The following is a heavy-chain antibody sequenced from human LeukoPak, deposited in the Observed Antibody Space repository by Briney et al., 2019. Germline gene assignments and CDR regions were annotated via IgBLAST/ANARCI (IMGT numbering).Heavy chain of an antibody. CDR1: GFTFSSYG. V-gene: IGHV3-30*18. J-gene: IGHJ6*02. D-gene: IGHD5-18*01. CDR3: AKDRAVDTAMVLYYYYYGMDV. Sequence: PGGSLRLSCAASGFTFSSYGMHWVRQAPGKGLEWVAVISYDGSNKYYADSVKGRFTISRDNSKNTLYLRMNSLRAEDTAVYYCAKDRAVDTAMVLYYYYYGMDVWGQGTTVTVSS. CDR2: ISYDGSNK.